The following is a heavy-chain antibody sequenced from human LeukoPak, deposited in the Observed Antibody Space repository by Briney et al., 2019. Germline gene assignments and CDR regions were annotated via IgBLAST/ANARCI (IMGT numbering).Heavy chain of an antibody. CDR1: GFTFSNAW. V-gene: IGHV3-15*01. Sequence: GGSLRLSCAASGFTFSNAWMSWVRQAPGKGLEWVGRIKSKTDGGTTDYAAPVKGRFTISRDDSKNTLYLQMNSLKTEDTAVYYCTTDFEIAVAEELYGMDVWGQGTTVTVSS. CDR2: IKSKTDGGTT. J-gene: IGHJ6*02. CDR3: TTDFEIAVAEELYGMDV. D-gene: IGHD6-19*01.